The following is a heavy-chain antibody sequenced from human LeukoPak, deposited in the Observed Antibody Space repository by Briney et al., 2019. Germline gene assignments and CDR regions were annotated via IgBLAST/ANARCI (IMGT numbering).Heavy chain of an antibody. J-gene: IGHJ5*02. CDR3: ARTLNIVVVPAAIGENWFDP. CDR1: GYTFTGYY. V-gene: IGHV1-2*02. D-gene: IGHD2-2*01. Sequence: ASVKVSCEASGYTFTGYYMHWVRQAPGQGLEWMGWINPNSGGTNYAQKFQGRVTMTRDTSISTAYMELSRLRSDDTAVYYCARTLNIVVVPAAIGENWFDPWGQGTLVTVSS. CDR2: INPNSGGT.